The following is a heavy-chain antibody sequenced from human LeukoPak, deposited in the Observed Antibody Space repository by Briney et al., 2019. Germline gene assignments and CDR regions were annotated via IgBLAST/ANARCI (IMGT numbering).Heavy chain of an antibody. CDR2: INPSGGST. CDR1: GYTFISYY. V-gene: IGHV1-46*01. Sequence: ASVKVSCKASGYTFISYYLHWVRQAPGQRLEWMGIINPSGGSTSYAQKFQGRVTMTRDTSTSTVYMELSSLRSEDTAVYYCARPMVSTAYCGGDCYSSYYGMDVWGQGTTVTVSS. D-gene: IGHD2-21*02. CDR3: ARPMVSTAYCGGDCYSSYYGMDV. J-gene: IGHJ6*02.